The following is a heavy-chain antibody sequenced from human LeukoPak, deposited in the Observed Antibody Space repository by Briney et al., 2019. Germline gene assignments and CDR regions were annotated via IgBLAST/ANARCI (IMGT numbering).Heavy chain of an antibody. CDR2: ISSSSSYI. CDR3: AREKAVAGLEGIDY. V-gene: IGHV3-21*01. J-gene: IGHJ4*02. CDR1: GFTFSNAW. Sequence: GGSLRLSCAASGFTFSNAWMSWVRQAPGKGLEWVSSISSSSSYIYYADSVKGRFTISRDNAKNSLYLQMNSLRAEDTAVYYCAREKAVAGLEGIDYWGQGTLVTVSS. D-gene: IGHD6-19*01.